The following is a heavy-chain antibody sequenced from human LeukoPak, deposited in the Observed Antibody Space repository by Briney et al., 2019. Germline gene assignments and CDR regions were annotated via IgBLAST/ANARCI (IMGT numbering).Heavy chain of an antibody. Sequence: GGSLRLSCTASGFTISTYWMSWVRQAPGKGLEWVSVISSGGGRYFGDSVKGRFTISRDISKNTVYLHMSDLRAEDTAIYYCTRGQLGSRGYWSFDLWGRGTLVAVSS. CDR3: TRGQLGSRGYWSFDL. J-gene: IGHJ2*01. CDR1: GFTISTYW. V-gene: IGHV3-53*01. D-gene: IGHD7-27*01. CDR2: ISSGGGR.